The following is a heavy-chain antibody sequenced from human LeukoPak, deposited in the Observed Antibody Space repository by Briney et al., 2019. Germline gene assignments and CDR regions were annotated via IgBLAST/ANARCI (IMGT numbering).Heavy chain of an antibody. J-gene: IGHJ3*02. V-gene: IGHV4-4*02. Sequence: PSGTLSLTCAVSGGSISSSNWWSWVRQPPGKGLEWIGEIYHSGSTNYNPSLKSRVTISVDKSKNQFSLKLSSVTAADTAVYYCARESDSGYYINGAFDISGQGTMVTVSS. D-gene: IGHD3-22*01. CDR3: ARESDSGYYINGAFDI. CDR2: IYHSGST. CDR1: GGSISSSNW.